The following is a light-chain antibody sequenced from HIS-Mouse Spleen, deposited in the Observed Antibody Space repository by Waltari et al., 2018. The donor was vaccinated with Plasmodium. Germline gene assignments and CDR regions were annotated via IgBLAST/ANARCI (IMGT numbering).Light chain of an antibody. J-gene: IGKJ3*01. CDR3: QQYNNWSFT. Sequence: EIVMTQSPATLSVSPGERATTSCRASQSVSSNLAWYQQQPGQAPRLLIYGASTRATGIPARFSGSGSGTEFTLTISSLQSEDSAVYYCQQYNNWSFTFGPGTKVDIK. CDR1: QSVSSN. V-gene: IGKV3-15*01. CDR2: GAS.